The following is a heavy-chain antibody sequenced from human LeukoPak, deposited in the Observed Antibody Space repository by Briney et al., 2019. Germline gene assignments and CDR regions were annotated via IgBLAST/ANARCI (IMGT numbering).Heavy chain of an antibody. Sequence: GGSLRLSCAASGLTLSSYEMNWVRQAPGKGLEWVSYISSSGSSIYYADSVKGRFTISRDNAKKSLYLQMHSLRAEDTAVYYCARDSHKFDSSGYYPDAFDIWGQGTMVTVSS. CDR1: GLTLSSYE. V-gene: IGHV3-48*03. CDR3: ARDSHKFDSSGYYPDAFDI. D-gene: IGHD3-22*01. CDR2: ISSSGSSI. J-gene: IGHJ3*02.